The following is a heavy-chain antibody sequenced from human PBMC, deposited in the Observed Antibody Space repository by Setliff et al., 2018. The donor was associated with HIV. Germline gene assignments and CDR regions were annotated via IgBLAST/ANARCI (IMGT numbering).Heavy chain of an antibody. Sequence: PSETRPSPALSMVRPSLITSGTGSARPQGRDWSGLGEINHSGSTNYNPSLKRRVTMSVDTSKNQFSLRLTSVTAADTALYYCARLHYDILSPDSKRDNYFDHWGQGALVTVSS. CDR3: ARLHYDILSPDSKRDNYFDH. CDR1: VRPSLITS. CDR2: INHSGST. D-gene: IGHD3-9*01. J-gene: IGHJ4*02. V-gene: IGHV4-34*10.